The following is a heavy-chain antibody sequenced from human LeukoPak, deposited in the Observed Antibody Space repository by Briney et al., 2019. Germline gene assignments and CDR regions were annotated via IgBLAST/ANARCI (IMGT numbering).Heavy chain of an antibody. J-gene: IGHJ5*02. CDR2: ISSSGSTI. D-gene: IGHD5-18*01. Sequence: PGGSLRLSCAASGFTFDTYWMSWVRQAPGKGLEWVSYISSSGSTIYYADSVKGRFTISRDNAKNSLFLQMNSLRAEDTAVYYCARTLTPMENWFDPWGQGTLVTVSS. CDR3: ARTLTPMENWFDP. V-gene: IGHV3-48*04. CDR1: GFTFDTYW.